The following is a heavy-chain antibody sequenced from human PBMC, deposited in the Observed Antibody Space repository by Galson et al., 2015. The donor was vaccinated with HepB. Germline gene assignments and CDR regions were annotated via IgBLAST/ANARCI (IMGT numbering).Heavy chain of an antibody. CDR3: AREEEGATTTDY. V-gene: IGHV3-33*01. D-gene: IGHD1-26*01. Sequence: SLRLSCAASGFTFSSYGMHWVRQAPGKGLEWVAVIWYDGSNKYYADSVKGRFTISRDNSKNTLYLQMNSLRAEDTAVYYCAREEEGATTTDYWGQGTLVTVSS. J-gene: IGHJ4*02. CDR2: IWYDGSNK. CDR1: GFTFSSYG.